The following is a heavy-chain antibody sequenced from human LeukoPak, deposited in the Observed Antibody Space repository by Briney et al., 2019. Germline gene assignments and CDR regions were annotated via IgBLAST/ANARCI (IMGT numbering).Heavy chain of an antibody. CDR3: ATYRQIQVPFEF. J-gene: IGHJ4*02. CDR1: GFTFSDFP. D-gene: IGHD5-18*01. V-gene: IGHV3-23*01. Sequence: PGGSLRLSCAASGFTFSDFPMIWVRQAPGKGLEWVSSIFPSSDEIHYADSVKGRFTISRDSSRSTLSLQMDSLRAEDTATYYCATYRQIQVPFEFWGQGTLVTVSS. CDR2: IFPSSDEI.